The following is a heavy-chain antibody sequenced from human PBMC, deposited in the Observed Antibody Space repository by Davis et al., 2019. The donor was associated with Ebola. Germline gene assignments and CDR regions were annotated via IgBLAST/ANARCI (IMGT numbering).Heavy chain of an antibody. V-gene: IGHV4-4*07. CDR1: GGSISGHY. CDR2: IYTSGST. J-gene: IGHJ5*02. D-gene: IGHD2-21*01. CDR3: ARGVLLGDNWFDP. Sequence: PSETLSLTCTVSGGSISGHYWSWIRQSAGKGLEWIGRIYTSGSTNYNPSLKSRVTMSVDTSKNQFSLKLTSVTAADTAVYYCARGVLLGDNWFDPWGQGTLVTVSS.